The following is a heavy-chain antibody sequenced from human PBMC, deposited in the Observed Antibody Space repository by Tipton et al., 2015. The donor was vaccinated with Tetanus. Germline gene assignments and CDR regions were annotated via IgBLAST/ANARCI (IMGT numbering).Heavy chain of an antibody. CDR3: AGEADCSGGSCFSGDFDN. J-gene: IGHJ4*02. CDR1: SFIFSSYG. CDR2: SWYDGTDK. D-gene: IGHD2-15*01. V-gene: IGHV3-33*01. Sequence: SLRLSCAASSFIFSSYGIHWVRQAPGKGLEWVAVSWYDGTDKYYADSVKGRFTISRDNSKNTLYLQMNSLRAGDTAVYYWAGEADCSGGSCFSGDFDNWGQGTQVTVSS.